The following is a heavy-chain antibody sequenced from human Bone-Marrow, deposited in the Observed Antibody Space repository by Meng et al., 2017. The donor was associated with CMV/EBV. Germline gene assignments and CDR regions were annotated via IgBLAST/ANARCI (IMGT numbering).Heavy chain of an antibody. CDR1: GFTFSSYA. V-gene: IGHV3-30*04. Sequence: GGSLRLSCAASGFTFSSYAMHWVRQAPGKGLEWVAVISYDGSNKYYADSVKGRFTISRDNSKSALYLQMNSLRAEDTAVYYCAREGFSYNWKSWVNPWGQGTLVTVSS. CDR2: ISYDGSNK. CDR3: AREGFSYNWKSWVNP. D-gene: IGHD1-20*01. J-gene: IGHJ5*02.